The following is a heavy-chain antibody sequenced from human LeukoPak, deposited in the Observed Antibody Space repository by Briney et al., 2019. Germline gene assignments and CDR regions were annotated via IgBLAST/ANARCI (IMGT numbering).Heavy chain of an antibody. Sequence: ASVKVSCKASGYTFTGYYMHWVRQAPGQGLEWMGWINPNSGGTNYAQKFQSRVTMTRDTSIGTAYMELSRLRSDDTAVYYCARWDGYNDGVDYWGQGTLVTVSS. CDR1: GYTFTGYY. V-gene: IGHV1-2*02. J-gene: IGHJ4*02. CDR3: ARWDGYNDGVDY. D-gene: IGHD5-24*01. CDR2: INPNSGGT.